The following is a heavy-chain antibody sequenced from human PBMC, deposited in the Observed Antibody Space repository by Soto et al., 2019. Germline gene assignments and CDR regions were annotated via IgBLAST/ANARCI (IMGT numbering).Heavy chain of an antibody. Sequence: KTSETLSLTCTVSGGSISSYYWSWIRQPPGKGLEWIGYIYYSGSTNYNPSLKSRVTISVDTSKNQFSLKLSSVTAADTAVYYCARGSVDTAMVYYYCGMDVWGQGTTVTV. V-gene: IGHV4-59*01. D-gene: IGHD5-18*01. CDR2: IYYSGST. CDR3: ARGSVDTAMVYYYCGMDV. J-gene: IGHJ6*02. CDR1: GGSISSYY.